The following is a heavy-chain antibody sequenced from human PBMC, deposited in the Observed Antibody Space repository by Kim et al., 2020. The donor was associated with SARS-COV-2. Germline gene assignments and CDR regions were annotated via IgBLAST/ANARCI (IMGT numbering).Heavy chain of an antibody. V-gene: IGHV1-18*01. J-gene: IGHJ2*01. CDR3: ARTYYYDSSGYSTWYFDL. Sequence: ASVKVSCKASGYTFTSYGISWVRQAPGQGLEWMGWISAYNGNTNYAQKLQGRVTMTTDTSTSTAYMELRSLRSDDTAVYYCARTYYYDSSGYSTWYFDLWGPGALVTVSP. D-gene: IGHD3-22*01. CDR2: ISAYNGNT. CDR1: GYTFTSYG.